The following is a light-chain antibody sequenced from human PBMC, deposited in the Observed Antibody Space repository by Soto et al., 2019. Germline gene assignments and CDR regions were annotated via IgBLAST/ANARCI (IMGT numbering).Light chain of an antibody. CDR1: SSDVGGHNY. CDR3: SSYAGLNSLV. Sequence: QSVLTQPPSASGSPGQTVTISCTGTSSDVGGHNYVSWDQQRPGKAPKLIIYEVTQLPSGVSDRFSGSKSGNTATLTVSGLHAEDEADYPCSSYAGLNSLVFGGGTKFTVL. CDR2: EVT. V-gene: IGLV2-8*01. J-gene: IGLJ2*01.